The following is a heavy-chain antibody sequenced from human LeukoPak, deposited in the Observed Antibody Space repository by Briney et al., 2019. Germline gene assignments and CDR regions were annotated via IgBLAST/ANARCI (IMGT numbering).Heavy chain of an antibody. CDR1: GYTFTNYD. V-gene: IGHV1-18*01. CDR2: ISAYNGNT. J-gene: IGHJ4*02. CDR3: ARDRAPRYDSSGYYSYGY. Sequence: ASVKVSCKASGYTFTNYDMNWVRQAPGQGLEWMGWISAYNGNTNYAQKLQGRVTMTTDTSTSTAYMELRSLRSDDTAVYYCARDRAPRYDSSGYYSYGYWGQGTLVTVSS. D-gene: IGHD3-22*01.